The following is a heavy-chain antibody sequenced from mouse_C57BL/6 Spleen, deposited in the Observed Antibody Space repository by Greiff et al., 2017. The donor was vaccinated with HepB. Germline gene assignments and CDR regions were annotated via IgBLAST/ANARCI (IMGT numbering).Heavy chain of an antibody. CDR2: IDPSDSYT. J-gene: IGHJ2*01. CDR3: AKGRDYDY. V-gene: IGHV1-50*01. CDR1: GYTFTSYW. Sequence: QVQLQQPGAELVKPGASVKLSCKASGYTFTSYWMQWVKQRPGQGLEWIGEIDPSDSYTNYNQKFKGKATLTVDTSSSTACMQLSSLTSEDSAVYYCAKGRDYDYWGQGTTLTVSS. D-gene: IGHD2-4*01.